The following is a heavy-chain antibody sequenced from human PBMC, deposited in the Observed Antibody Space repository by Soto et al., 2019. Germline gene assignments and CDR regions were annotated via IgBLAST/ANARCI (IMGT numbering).Heavy chain of an antibody. CDR1: GFTFSSYS. CDR3: ARAPPNYYDSRGYPESLVDY. J-gene: IGHJ4*02. Sequence: EVQLVESGGGLVQPGGSLRLSCAASGFTFSSYSMNWVRQAPGKGLEWVSYISSSSSTIYYADSVKGRFTISRDNAKNSLYLQMNSLRDEDTAVYYCARAPPNYYDSRGYPESLVDYWGQGTLVTVSS. D-gene: IGHD3-22*01. CDR2: ISSSSSTI. V-gene: IGHV3-48*02.